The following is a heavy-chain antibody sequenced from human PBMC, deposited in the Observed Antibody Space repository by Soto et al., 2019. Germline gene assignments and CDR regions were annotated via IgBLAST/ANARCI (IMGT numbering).Heavy chain of an antibody. Sequence: EVQLVESGGGLVQPGGSLRLSCAASGFTFSSYWMHWVRQAPGKRLGWVSRINSDGSSTSYADSVKGRFTISRDNAKNTLYLQMNSLRAEDTAVYYCARGRVSSLGGWFDPWGQGTLVTVSS. J-gene: IGHJ5*02. CDR2: INSDGSST. CDR3: ARGRVSSLGGWFDP. D-gene: IGHD3-16*01. CDR1: GFTFSSYW. V-gene: IGHV3-74*01.